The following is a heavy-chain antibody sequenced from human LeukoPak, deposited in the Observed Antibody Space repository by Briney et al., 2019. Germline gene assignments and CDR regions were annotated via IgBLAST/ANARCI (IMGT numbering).Heavy chain of an antibody. D-gene: IGHD3-22*01. CDR1: GFSFSSYS. CDR2: ISSSSNYI. J-gene: IGHJ3*02. V-gene: IGHV3-21*01. CDR3: ARAKMFYYEGGTYYHAFDI. Sequence: GGSLRLSCAAYGFSFSSYSMNWVRQAPGKGLEWVSSISSSSNYIYYADSVKGRFTISRDNAKNSLYLQMNSLRAEDTAVYYCARAKMFYYEGGTYYHAFDIWGQGTMVTVSS.